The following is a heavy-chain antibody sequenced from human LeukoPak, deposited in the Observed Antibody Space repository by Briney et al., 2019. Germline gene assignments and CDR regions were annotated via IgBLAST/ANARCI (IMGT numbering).Heavy chain of an antibody. CDR1: GGTFSSYT. V-gene: IGHV1-69*02. J-gene: IGHJ3*02. CDR3: ARGAEDAFDI. Sequence: SVKVSCKASGGTFSSYTISWVRQAPGQGLEWMGRIIPILGIANYAQKFHGRVTSTADKYTSEAYMGLSSRRSEDTAVYYCARGAEDAFDIWGQGTMVTVSS. CDR2: IIPILGIA.